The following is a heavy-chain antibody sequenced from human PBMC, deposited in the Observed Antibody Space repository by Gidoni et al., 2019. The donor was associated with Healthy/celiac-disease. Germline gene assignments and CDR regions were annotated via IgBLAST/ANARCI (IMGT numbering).Heavy chain of an antibody. D-gene: IGHD4-4*01. CDR3: EHRRRATGPYGMDV. J-gene: IGHJ6*02. V-gene: IGHV2-5*02. CDR1: GFSLSTSGVG. Sequence: QITLKESGPTLVKPTQTLTLTCTFSGFSLSTSGVGVGWIRQPQGKALEWLALIYWDDDKRYSPSLKSRLTITKDNYKNKVVLTMTNMDPVDTATYYCEHRRRATGPYGMDVWGQGTTVTVSS. CDR2: IYWDDDK.